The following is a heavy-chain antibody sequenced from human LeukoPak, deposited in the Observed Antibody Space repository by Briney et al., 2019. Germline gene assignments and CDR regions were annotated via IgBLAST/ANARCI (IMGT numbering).Heavy chain of an antibody. CDR3: ARGGDGNRRDFDY. CDR1: GYTFTAYY. CDR2: INPNSGDT. D-gene: IGHD5-24*01. J-gene: IGHJ4*02. V-gene: IGHV1-2*07. Sequence: ASVKVSCKASGYTFTAYYMRWLRQAPGQGLQWMGWINPNSGDTNYALNFQGRVTMTRDTSITTAYMELNSLTSDDTAVYYCARGGDGNRRDFDYWGQGTLVTVSS.